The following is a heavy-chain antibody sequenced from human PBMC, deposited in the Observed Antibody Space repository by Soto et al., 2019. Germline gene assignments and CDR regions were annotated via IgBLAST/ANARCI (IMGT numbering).Heavy chain of an antibody. J-gene: IGHJ6*02. Sequence: ASVKVSCKASGYTFTGYYVHWVRQAPGQGLEWMGWINPNSGTTNYAQKFQGRVTMTRDTSITTAYMEVRRLRSDDTAIYYCARDQTGSYWPYFYFGLDVWGQGTTVTVSS. V-gene: IGHV1-2*02. CDR2: INPNSGTT. D-gene: IGHD1-26*01. CDR3: ARDQTGSYWPYFYFGLDV. CDR1: GYTFTGYY.